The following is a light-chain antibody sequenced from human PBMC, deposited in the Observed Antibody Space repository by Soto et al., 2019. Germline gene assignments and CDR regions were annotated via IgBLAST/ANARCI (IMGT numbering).Light chain of an antibody. J-gene: IGKJ5*01. Sequence: DIQMTQSPSTLSASVGDRVTITCRASQSISSRLAWYQQKPGKAPKLLIYDASSLESGVPSRFSGSGSGTDFTLTISSLQPEDCAIYFCQQANSFPITFGQGTRLEIK. CDR3: QQANSFPIT. CDR2: DAS. V-gene: IGKV1-5*01. CDR1: QSISSR.